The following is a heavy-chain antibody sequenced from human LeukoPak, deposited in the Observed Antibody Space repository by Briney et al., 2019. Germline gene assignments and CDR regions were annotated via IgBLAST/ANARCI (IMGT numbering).Heavy chain of an antibody. Sequence: PTGGSLRLSCAASGFTFSSYAMSWVRQAPGKGLEWVSAISGSGGSTYYADSVKGRFTISRDNSKNTLYLQMNSLRAEDTAVYYCAKEVNGYNDEYFQHWGQGTLVTVSS. D-gene: IGHD5-24*01. V-gene: IGHV3-23*01. CDR2: ISGSGGST. CDR1: GFTFSSYA. J-gene: IGHJ1*01. CDR3: AKEVNGYNDEYFQH.